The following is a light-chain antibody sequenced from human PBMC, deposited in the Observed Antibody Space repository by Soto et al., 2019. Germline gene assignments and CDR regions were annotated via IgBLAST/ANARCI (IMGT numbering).Light chain of an antibody. CDR1: QNIRTY. CDR2: GAS. CDR3: QQSYTTPRT. V-gene: IGKV1-39*01. Sequence: QMTQSPSSLSASVGARVTITCRASQNIRTYLNWYQQKPGKAPSLLIYGASTLQSGVPSRSSGSGSATDFTLTITSLQPEDFATYYCQQSYTTPRTFGQGTKVEIK. J-gene: IGKJ1*01.